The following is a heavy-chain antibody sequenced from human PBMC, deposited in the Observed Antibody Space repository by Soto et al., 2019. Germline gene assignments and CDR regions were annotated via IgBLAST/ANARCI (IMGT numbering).Heavy chain of an antibody. V-gene: IGHV4-31*03. D-gene: IGHD4-17*01. J-gene: IGHJ5*02. Sequence: QVQLQESGPGLVRPSQTLSLTCTVSGGSLNSGGYFWSWIRQVPGKRLEWIGYVYSGDIAYYNPSLQSRVIMSLDKSKKQCSLTLMSVTAADTAIYFCEREVMTSVTRGWFDPWGQGTMVTVSS. CDR2: VYSGDIA. CDR3: EREVMTSVTRGWFDP. CDR1: GGSLNSGGYF.